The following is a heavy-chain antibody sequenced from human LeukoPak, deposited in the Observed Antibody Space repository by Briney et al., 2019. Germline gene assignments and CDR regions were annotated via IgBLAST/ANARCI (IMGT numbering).Heavy chain of an antibody. D-gene: IGHD1-26*01. CDR1: GFTFSSYA. CDR2: IWYDGSNK. J-gene: IGHJ4*02. Sequence: GGSLRLSCAASGFTFSSYAMHWVRQAPGKGLEWVAVIWYDGSNKYYADSVKGRFTISRDNSKNTLYLQMNSLRAEDTAVYYCARDGGSNWYYFDYWGQGTLVTVSS. V-gene: IGHV3-33*08. CDR3: ARDGGSNWYYFDY.